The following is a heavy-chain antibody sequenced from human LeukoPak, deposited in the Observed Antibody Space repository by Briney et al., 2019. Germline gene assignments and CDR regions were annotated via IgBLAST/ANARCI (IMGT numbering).Heavy chain of an antibody. D-gene: IGHD3-3*01. CDR1: GGSISSYY. Sequence: SETLSLTCTVSGGSISSYYWSWIRQPPGKGLEWIGEINHSGSTNYNPSLKSRVTISVDTSKNQFSLKLSSVTAADTAVYYCARSDFWSGKEIDYWGQGTLVTVSS. CDR3: ARSDFWSGKEIDY. V-gene: IGHV4-34*01. J-gene: IGHJ4*02. CDR2: INHSGST.